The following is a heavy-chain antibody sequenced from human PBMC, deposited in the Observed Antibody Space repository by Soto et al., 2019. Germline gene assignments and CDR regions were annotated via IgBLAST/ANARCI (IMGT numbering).Heavy chain of an antibody. CDR2: INTYNGNT. V-gene: IGHV1-18*01. CDR3: ARGFIPENY. CDR1: GYTFSDYG. J-gene: IGHJ4*02. D-gene: IGHD2-2*01. Sequence: QVHLVQSEGEVKKPGASVKVSCKTSGYTFSDYGVSWVRRAPGQGLEWMGWINTYNGNTKYEHKFQGRVTLTTDASTRTVFLELTSLKFDDAAVYYCARGFIPENYWGQGTRVTVSS.